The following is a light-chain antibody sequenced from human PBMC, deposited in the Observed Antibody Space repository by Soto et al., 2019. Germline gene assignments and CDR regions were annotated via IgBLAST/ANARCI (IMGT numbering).Light chain of an antibody. CDR3: QQYNSYSWT. CDR2: DAS. CDR1: ESISGW. V-gene: IGKV1-5*01. J-gene: IGKJ1*01. Sequence: DVRMTQSPSTLSASAGDRVTITCRASESISGWLAWYQQKPGKAPKLLIYDASTLQSGVPSRVSGSGSGTEFTLTISSLQPDDFATYYCQQYNSYSWTFGQGSKVDIK.